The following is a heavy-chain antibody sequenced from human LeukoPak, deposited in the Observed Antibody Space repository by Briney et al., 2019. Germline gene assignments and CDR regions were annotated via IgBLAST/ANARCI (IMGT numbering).Heavy chain of an antibody. CDR3: ANDITVFFTSFDY. Sequence: WGSLRLSCAASGFTFSSYEMNWVRQAPGKGLEWVSYISSSGSTIYYADSVKGRFTISRDNAKNSLYLQMNSLRAEDTALYYCANDITVFFTSFDYWGQGTLVTVSS. D-gene: IGHD1-14*01. CDR1: GFTFSSYE. V-gene: IGHV3-48*03. CDR2: ISSSGSTI. J-gene: IGHJ4*02.